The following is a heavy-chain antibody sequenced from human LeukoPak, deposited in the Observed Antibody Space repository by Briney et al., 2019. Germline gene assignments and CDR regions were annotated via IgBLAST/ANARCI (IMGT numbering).Heavy chain of an antibody. Sequence: GGSLRLSCAASGFTFSSYSMNWVRQAPGKWLEWVSSISSSSSYIYYADSVKGRFTISRDNAKNSLYLQMNSLRAEDTAVYYCARDGGIAVAGTFDYWGQGTLVTVSS. D-gene: IGHD6-19*01. V-gene: IGHV3-21*01. CDR2: ISSSSSYI. CDR3: ARDGGIAVAGTFDY. CDR1: GFTFSSYS. J-gene: IGHJ4*02.